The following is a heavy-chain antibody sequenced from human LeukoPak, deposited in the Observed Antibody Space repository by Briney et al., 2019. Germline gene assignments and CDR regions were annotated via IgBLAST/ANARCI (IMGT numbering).Heavy chain of an antibody. CDR2: ITWDSTGI. CDR3: ARAQWTGYYTGGLLS. CDR1: GFIFHDYS. D-gene: IGHD3/OR15-3a*01. V-gene: IGHV3-9*01. Sequence: GGSLRLSCAASGFIFHDYSMHWVRQVPGKGLEWVSGITWDSTGIGYADSVKGRFTISRDNAKNSLYLQMNSLTAEDTAVYFCARAQWTGYYTGGLLSWGQGTLVTVSS. J-gene: IGHJ4*02.